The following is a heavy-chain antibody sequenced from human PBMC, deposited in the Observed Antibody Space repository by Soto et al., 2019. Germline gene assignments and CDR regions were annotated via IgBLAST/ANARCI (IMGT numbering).Heavy chain of an antibody. CDR1: RDTFSSYT. J-gene: IGHJ6*02. CDR2: VIPVLGVT. D-gene: IGHD2-21*02. CDR3: ARRRYCGADCYSQYYYGMDI. V-gene: IGHV1-69*02. Sequence: QVQLVQSGAELKKPGSSVKVSCRSGRDTFSSYTVSWVRQAPGQGLEWMGRVIPVLGVTNYARKFQGRVSITAEKSTSTAYLELRSLTSEDSGVYYCARRRYCGADCYSQYYYGMDIWGQGTTVTVSS.